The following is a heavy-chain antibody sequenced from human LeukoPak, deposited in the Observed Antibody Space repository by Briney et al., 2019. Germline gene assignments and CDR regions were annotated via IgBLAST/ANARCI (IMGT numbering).Heavy chain of an antibody. Sequence: GGAVRLSCAASGFSFSNYGMHWVRQAPGKGLEWVAVIWYDGSNKYYADSVKGRFTISRDNSKNTLYVQMSSLRAEDTAVYYCARSNNGGWGYCDYWGQGSLVTVLS. CDR3: ARSNNGGWGYCDY. CDR2: IWYDGSNK. J-gene: IGHJ4*02. CDR1: GFSFSNYG. V-gene: IGHV3-33*01. D-gene: IGHD3-16*01.